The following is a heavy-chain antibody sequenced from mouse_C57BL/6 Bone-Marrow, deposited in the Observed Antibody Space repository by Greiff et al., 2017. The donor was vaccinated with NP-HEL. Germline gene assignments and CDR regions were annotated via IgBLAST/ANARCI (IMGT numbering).Heavy chain of an antibody. CDR2: IYPRSGNT. J-gene: IGHJ2*01. Sequence: QVQLKQSGAELARPGASVKLSCKASGYTFTSYGISWVKQRTGQGLEWIGEIYPRSGNTYYNEKFKGKATLTADKSSSTAYMELRSLTSEDSAVYFCAREAIYYYGSSYFDYWGQGTTLTVSS. V-gene: IGHV1-81*01. CDR3: AREAIYYYGSSYFDY. D-gene: IGHD1-1*01. CDR1: GYTFTSYG.